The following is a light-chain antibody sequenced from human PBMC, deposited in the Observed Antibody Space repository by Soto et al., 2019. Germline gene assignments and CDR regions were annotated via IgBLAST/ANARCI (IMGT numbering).Light chain of an antibody. Sequence: IVMTQSPATLSVSPGERATLSCRASESIDSNLAWYQQKPGQAPRLLIYGASTRASDIPARFSGTGSGAEFTLTISSLQSEDFAVYYCQQRKNWQVTFGQGTRLEIK. V-gene: IGKV3-15*01. CDR3: QQRKNWQVT. CDR1: ESIDSN. CDR2: GAS. J-gene: IGKJ5*01.